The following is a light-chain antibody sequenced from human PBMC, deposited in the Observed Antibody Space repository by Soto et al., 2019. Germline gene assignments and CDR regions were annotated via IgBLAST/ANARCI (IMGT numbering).Light chain of an antibody. CDR3: RSYPRTRWV. V-gene: IGLV2-14*01. CDR1: SSDITTYNY. CDR2: EVI. J-gene: IGLJ3*02. Sequence: QSALTQPASVSGSPGQSITISCTAISSDITTYNYVSWYQHHPGKAPKLIIYEVINRPSGVSNRFSGSKSGNTASLTISGLQADDEADYYCRSYPRTRWVFGGGTKLTVL.